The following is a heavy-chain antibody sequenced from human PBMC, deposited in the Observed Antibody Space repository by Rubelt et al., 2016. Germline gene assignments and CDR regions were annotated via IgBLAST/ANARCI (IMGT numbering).Heavy chain of an antibody. CDR2: ISYDGINK. V-gene: IGHV3-30*04. CDR1: GFTFSSYA. CDR3: AREVAAAGMGGPFGY. Sequence: QVQLVESGGGVVQPGRSLRLTCGDSGFTFSSYAMHWVRHAPGKGLEWLALISYDGINKYYADSVKGRPTISRDNSKNILYLQMNSRRAEDTAFYYWAREVAAAGMGGPFGYWGQGTPVTVSS. J-gene: IGHJ4*02. D-gene: IGHD6-13*01.